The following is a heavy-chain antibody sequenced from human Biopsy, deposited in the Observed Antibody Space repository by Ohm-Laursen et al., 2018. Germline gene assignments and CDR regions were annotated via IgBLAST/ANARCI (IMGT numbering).Heavy chain of an antibody. CDR3: ARGYSRRVSIFEASIYWFDT. J-gene: IGHJ5*02. D-gene: IGHD6-6*01. CDR2: MIPSSGKT. V-gene: IGHV1-8*01. CDR1: GYSFGTYD. Sequence: ASVKVSCKPSGYSFGTYDVNWVRQARGQGLEWMGWMIPSSGKTGYAQRFQGRVTLTMNTSISTAYMELSGLRSEDTAVYFCARGYSRRVSIFEASIYWFDTWGQGTLVTVSS.